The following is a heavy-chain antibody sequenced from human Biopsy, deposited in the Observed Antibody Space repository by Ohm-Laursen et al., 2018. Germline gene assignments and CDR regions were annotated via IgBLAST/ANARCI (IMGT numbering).Heavy chain of an antibody. D-gene: IGHD5-24*01. CDR3: ATDADGYYTEFDF. J-gene: IGHJ4*02. Sequence: VASVKVSCKASGGPFNNHAFSWVRQAPGQGLEWLGRIVPILGTVNYAQGFQGRVALTADKSTGTAYMELNRLISDDTAVYYCATDADGYYTEFDFWGQGTLITVSS. CDR1: GGPFNNHA. CDR2: IVPILGTV. V-gene: IGHV1-69*04.